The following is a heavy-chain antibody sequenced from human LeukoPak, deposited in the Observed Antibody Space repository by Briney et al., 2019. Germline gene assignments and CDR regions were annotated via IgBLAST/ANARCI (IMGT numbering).Heavy chain of an antibody. D-gene: IGHD3-9*01. Sequence: GGSLRLSCAASGFTVSSNYMSSVRQAPGKGLEWVSVIYSGGSTYYADSVKGRFTISRDNSKNTLYLQMNSLRAEDTAVYYCAKDGGEYYDILTGYYPRLYYMDVWGKGTTVTISS. CDR3: AKDGGEYYDILTGYYPRLYYMDV. CDR1: GFTVSSNY. J-gene: IGHJ6*03. CDR2: IYSGGST. V-gene: IGHV3-53*01.